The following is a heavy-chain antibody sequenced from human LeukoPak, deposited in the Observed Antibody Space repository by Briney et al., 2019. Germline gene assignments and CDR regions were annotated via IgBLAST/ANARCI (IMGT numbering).Heavy chain of an antibody. CDR1: GDSVSSNSAA. V-gene: IGHV6-1*01. J-gene: IGHJ4*02. CDR2: TYYRSKWYN. CDR3: ARDLEEVSDSGSHLDY. D-gene: IGHD1-26*01. Sequence: SQTLCLTCAISGDSVSSNSAAWNWIRQSPSRGLEWLGRTYYRSKWYNDYAVSVKSRITINPDTSKNQFSLQLNSVTPEDTAVYYCARDLEEVSDSGSHLDYWGQGTLVTVSS.